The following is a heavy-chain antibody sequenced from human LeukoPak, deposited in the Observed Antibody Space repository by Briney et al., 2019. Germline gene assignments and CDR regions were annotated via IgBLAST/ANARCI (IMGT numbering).Heavy chain of an antibody. J-gene: IGHJ4*02. V-gene: IGHV4-34*01. D-gene: IGHD3-3*01. Sequence: KSSETLSLTCAVYGGSFSGYYWSWIRQPPGKGLEWIGEINHSGSTNYNPSLKSRVTISVDTSKNQFSLKLSSVTAADTAVYYCARVIRKYYDFWSGYWSGHFDYWGQGTLVTVSS. CDR2: INHSGST. CDR1: GGSFSGYY. CDR3: ARVIRKYYDFWSGYWSGHFDY.